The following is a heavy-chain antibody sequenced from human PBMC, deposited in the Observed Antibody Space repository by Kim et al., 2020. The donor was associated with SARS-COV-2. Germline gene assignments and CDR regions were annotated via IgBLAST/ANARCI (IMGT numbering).Heavy chain of an antibody. D-gene: IGHD3-16*01. CDR1: GASIRSDGYY. V-gene: IGHV4-31*03. Sequence: SETLSLTCTVSGASIRSDGYYWTWIRQDPGKGLDYIGYIYYTGSTYYNPSLRSRVTISLDTYGNQFSLRLSSVTAADTAVYYCAKNYVYSPGYYFDFWG. J-gene: IGHJ4*01. CDR2: IYYTGST. CDR3: AKNYVYSPGYYFDF.